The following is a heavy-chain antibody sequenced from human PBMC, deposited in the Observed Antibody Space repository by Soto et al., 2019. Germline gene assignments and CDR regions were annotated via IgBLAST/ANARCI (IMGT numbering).Heavy chain of an antibody. J-gene: IGHJ5*02. CDR1: GFTFSSYA. CDR2: IWYDGSNK. CDR3: ARSGENSSYHWFDH. D-gene: IGHD6-6*01. Sequence: QVQLVESGGGVVQPGRSLRLSCAASGFTFSSYAMHWVRQAPGKGLEWVAVIWYDGSNKYYEDSVKGRFTISRDNSKNTLYLPMNSLRGEHTAVYYCARSGENSSYHWFDHGGQGTLVNVSS. V-gene: IGHV3-33*01.